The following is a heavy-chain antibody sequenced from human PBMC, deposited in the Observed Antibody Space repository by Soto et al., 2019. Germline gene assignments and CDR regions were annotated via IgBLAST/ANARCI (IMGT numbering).Heavy chain of an antibody. D-gene: IGHD2-2*01. J-gene: IGHJ5*02. V-gene: IGHV4-30-2*01. Sequence: SETPSLTCAVSGGSTSRGGYSWSWIRQPPGKGLEWIGYIYHSGSTYYNSSLKSRVTISVDRSKNQFSLKLSSVTAADTAVYYCARVPTPWGQGTLVTVSS. CDR1: GGSTSRGGYS. CDR2: IYHSGST. CDR3: ARVPTP.